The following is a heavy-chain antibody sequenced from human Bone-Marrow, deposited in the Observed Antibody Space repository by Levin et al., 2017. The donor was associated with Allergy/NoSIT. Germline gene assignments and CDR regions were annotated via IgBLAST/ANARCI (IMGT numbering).Heavy chain of an antibody. Sequence: GESLKISCAASGFTFSSYWMSWVRQAPGKGLEWVANIKQDGSEKYYVDSVKGRFTISRDNAKNSLYLQMNSLRAEDTAVYYCAREIFGYDFWSGYYLDYWGQGTLVTVSS. V-gene: IGHV3-7*03. CDR3: AREIFGYDFWSGYYLDY. CDR2: IKQDGSEK. J-gene: IGHJ4*02. D-gene: IGHD3-3*01. CDR1: GFTFSSYW.